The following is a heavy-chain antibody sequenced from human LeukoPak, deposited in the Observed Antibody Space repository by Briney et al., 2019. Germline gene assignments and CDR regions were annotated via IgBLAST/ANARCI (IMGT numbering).Heavy chain of an antibody. CDR1: GGTLSGYY. D-gene: IGHD2-15*01. Sequence: PETLSLTRAVYGGTLSGYYWSWIRQPPGKGREWMGEINHSGSTNYNPSLKSRVTISLDKSKHQLSPKLSTVPPAGPAVDYFARSARAGIVVVVAATTNWFDPWGQGTPVTVFS. CDR3: ARSARAGIVVVVAATTNWFDP. CDR2: INHSGST. J-gene: IGHJ5*01. V-gene: IGHV4-34*01.